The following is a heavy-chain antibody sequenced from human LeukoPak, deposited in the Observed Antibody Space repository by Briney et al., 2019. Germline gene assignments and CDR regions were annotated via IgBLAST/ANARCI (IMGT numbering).Heavy chain of an antibody. CDR2: IYYSGST. CDR1: GGSISSYY. D-gene: IGHD2-2*01. CDR3: ARATVVPAAMFDP. J-gene: IGHJ5*02. V-gene: IGHV4-59*12. Sequence: SETLSLTCTVSGGSISSYYWSWIRQPPGKGLEWIGYIYYSGSTNYNPSLKSRVTISVDRSKNQFSLKLSSVTAADTAVYYCARATVVPAAMFDPWGQGTLVTVSS.